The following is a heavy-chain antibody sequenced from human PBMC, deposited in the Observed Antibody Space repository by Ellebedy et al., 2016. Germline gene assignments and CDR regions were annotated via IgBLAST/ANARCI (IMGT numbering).Heavy chain of an antibody. CDR2: IIPIFGTA. CDR1: GGTFSSYA. Sequence: SVKVSXXASGGTFSSYAISWVRQAPGQGLEWMGGIIPIFGTANYAQKLQGRVTMTTDTSTSTAYMELRSLRSDDTAVYYCARDRYCSSTSCYAFYYYGMDVWGQGTTVTVSS. D-gene: IGHD2-2*01. CDR3: ARDRYCSSTSCYAFYYYGMDV. J-gene: IGHJ6*02. V-gene: IGHV1-69*05.